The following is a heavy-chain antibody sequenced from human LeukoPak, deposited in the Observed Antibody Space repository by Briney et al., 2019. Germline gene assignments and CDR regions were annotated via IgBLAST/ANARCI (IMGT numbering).Heavy chain of an antibody. CDR3: ARLQRKYYYDSSGYIDY. J-gene: IGHJ4*02. D-gene: IGHD3-22*01. Sequence: ASVEVSCKASGYTFTSYYMHWVRQAPGQGLEWMGIINPSGGSTSYAQKFQGRVTMTRDTSTSTVYMELSSLRSEDTAVYYCARLQRKYYYDSSGYIDYWGQGTLVTVSS. CDR2: INPSGGST. CDR1: GYTFTSYY. V-gene: IGHV1-46*01.